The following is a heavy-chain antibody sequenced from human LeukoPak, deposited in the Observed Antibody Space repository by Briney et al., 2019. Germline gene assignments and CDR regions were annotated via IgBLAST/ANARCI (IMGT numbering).Heavy chain of an antibody. J-gene: IGHJ6*02. D-gene: IGHD3-10*01. CDR1: GGSISSYY. Sequence: PSETLSLTCTVSGGSISSYYWSWIRQPPGKGLEWIGYIYYSGSTNYNPSLKSRVAISVDTSKNQFSLKLSSVTAADTAVYYCARQRRAYYYYGMDVWGQGTLVTVSS. CDR2: IYYSGST. V-gene: IGHV4-59*08. CDR3: ARQRRAYYYYGMDV.